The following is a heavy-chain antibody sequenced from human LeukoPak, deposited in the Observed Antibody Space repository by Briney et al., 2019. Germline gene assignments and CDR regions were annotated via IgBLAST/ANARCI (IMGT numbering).Heavy chain of an antibody. V-gene: IGHV1-18*01. CDR2: ISAYNGNT. Sequence: GASVKVSCKASGYTFTSYGISWVRQAPGQGLEWMGWISAYNGNTNYAQKLQGRVTMTTDTSTSTAYMELRSLRSDDTAVYYCARSTDSLIAAAGPNYYYYMDVWGKGTTVTVSS. CDR1: GYTFTSYG. CDR3: ARSTDSLIAAAGPNYYYYMDV. D-gene: IGHD6-13*01. J-gene: IGHJ6*03.